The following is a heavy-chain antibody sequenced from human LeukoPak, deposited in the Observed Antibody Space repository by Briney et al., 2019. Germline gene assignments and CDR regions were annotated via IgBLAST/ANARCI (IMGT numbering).Heavy chain of an antibody. CDR1: GFTFSSYS. V-gene: IGHV3-48*04. CDR2: ISSSSSTI. D-gene: IGHD1-1*01. J-gene: IGHJ4*02. CDR3: ARTPRVRRYNAYFDY. Sequence: HSGGSLRLSCAASGFTFSSYSMNWVSQAPGKGLEWVSYISSSSSTIYYADSVRGRFTISRDNAKNSLYLQMNSLRAEDTAVYYCARTPRVRRYNAYFDYWGQGTLVTVSS.